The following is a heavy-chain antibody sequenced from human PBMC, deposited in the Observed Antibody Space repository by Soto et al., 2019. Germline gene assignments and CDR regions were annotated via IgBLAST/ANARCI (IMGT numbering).Heavy chain of an antibody. D-gene: IGHD2-21*02. J-gene: IGHJ6*02. CDR1: GYTFTSQD. V-gene: IGHV1-8*01. Sequence: AAVKVSCKASGYTFTSQDINWVRQATGQGLDCVGRMNPYSGHTAYAQKFQGRVAMTRDTSITTAFMELSSLRSDDTAVYYCAGAQPCSDCYYYYALDVWGQGTTVTVSS. CDR2: MNPYSGHT. CDR3: AGAQPCSDCYYYYALDV.